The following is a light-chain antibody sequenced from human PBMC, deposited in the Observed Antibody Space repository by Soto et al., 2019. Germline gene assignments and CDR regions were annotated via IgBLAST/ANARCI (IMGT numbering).Light chain of an antibody. CDR3: STYSPSATPYV. CDR2: EVT. J-gene: IGLJ2*01. CDR1: SSDIGPYNY. Sequence: QTGLTQPASVAGPAGQALTISCIGTSSDIGPYNYVSWYQQHPDKAPKLILYEVTNRPSGASDRFSGSKSGNAAFLTISGLQAEDEPDSSSSTYSPSATPYVFG. V-gene: IGLV2-14*01.